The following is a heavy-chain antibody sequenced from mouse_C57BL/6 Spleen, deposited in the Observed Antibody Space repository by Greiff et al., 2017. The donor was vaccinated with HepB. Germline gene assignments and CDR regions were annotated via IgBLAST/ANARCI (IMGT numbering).Heavy chain of an antibody. J-gene: IGHJ3*01. Sequence: EVQRVESGGGLVKPGGSLKLSCAASGFTFSSYAMSWVRQTPEKRLEWVATISDGGSYTYYPDNVKGRFTISRDNAKNNLYLQMSHLKSEDTAMYYCARDLEYRSNYEGFAYWGQGTLVTVSA. D-gene: IGHD2-5*01. CDR1: GFTFSSYA. CDR3: ARDLEYRSNYEGFAY. V-gene: IGHV5-4*01. CDR2: ISDGGSYT.